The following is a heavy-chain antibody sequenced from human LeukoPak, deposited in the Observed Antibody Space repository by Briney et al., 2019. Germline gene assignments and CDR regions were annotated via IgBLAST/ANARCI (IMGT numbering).Heavy chain of an antibody. V-gene: IGHV4-61*02. D-gene: IGHD4-23*01. CDR1: GGSISSGSYY. J-gene: IGHJ4*02. CDR2: IYTSGST. CDR3: ARGFAVDYGGPLYYFDY. Sequence: PSETLSLTCTVSGGSISSGSYYWSWIRQPAGKGLEWIGRIYTSGSTNYNPSLKSRVTISVDTSKTQFSLKLSSVTAADTAVYYCARGFAVDYGGPLYYFDYWGQGTLVTVSS.